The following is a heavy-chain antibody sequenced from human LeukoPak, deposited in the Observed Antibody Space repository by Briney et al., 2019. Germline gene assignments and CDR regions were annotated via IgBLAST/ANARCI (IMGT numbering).Heavy chain of an antibody. Sequence: SVKVSCKASGGTFSSYAISWVRRAPGQGLEWMGGIIPIFGTANYAQKFQGRVTITTDESTSTAYMELSSLRSEDTAVYYCARWPYSSSYYFDYWGQGTLVTVSS. V-gene: IGHV1-69*05. CDR2: IIPIFGTA. CDR1: GGTFSSYA. D-gene: IGHD6-6*01. J-gene: IGHJ4*02. CDR3: ARWPYSSSYYFDY.